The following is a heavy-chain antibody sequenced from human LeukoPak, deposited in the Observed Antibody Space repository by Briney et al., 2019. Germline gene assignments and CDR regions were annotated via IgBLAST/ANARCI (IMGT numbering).Heavy chain of an antibody. Sequence: PGGSLRLSCTASGFSFSAYWMTWVRQAPGKGLEWVANIRQGGSDKYYADSVKGRFTISREDAKNSVFLQMNSLRADDTAVYYCARGAEDIPTVPGVMDNFYFYMDVWGKGTTVIVSS. D-gene: IGHD2-15*01. J-gene: IGHJ6*03. CDR2: IRQGGSDK. CDR1: GFSFSAYW. V-gene: IGHV3-7*01. CDR3: ARGAEDIPTVPGVMDNFYFYMDV.